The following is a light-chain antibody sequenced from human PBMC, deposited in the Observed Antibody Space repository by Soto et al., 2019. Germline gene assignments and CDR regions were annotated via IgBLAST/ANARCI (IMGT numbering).Light chain of an antibody. CDR2: RND. CDR3: AAWDDNLSGWV. V-gene: IGLV1-47*01. J-gene: IGLJ3*02. CDR1: SSNIGNNY. Sequence: QSVPTQPPSASGTPGQRVTISCSGSSSNIGNNYLFCYQQLPRTAPKLLIYRNDQRPSGVPGRFSGSKSDTSASLAISWLRSEDEADYYCAAWDDNLSGWVFGGGTKLTVL.